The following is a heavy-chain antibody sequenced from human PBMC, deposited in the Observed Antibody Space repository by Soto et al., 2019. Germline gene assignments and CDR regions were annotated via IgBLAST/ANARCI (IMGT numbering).Heavy chain of an antibody. CDR2: IKQDGSEK. V-gene: IGHV3-7*01. Sequence: GGSLRLSCAASGFTFSSYWMGWVRQAPGKGLEWVANIKQDGSEKYYVDSVKGRFTISRDNAKNSLYLQMNSLRAEDTAVYYCARRQGPGIAAAAGGYYYYGMDVWGQGTTVTVSS. J-gene: IGHJ6*02. D-gene: IGHD6-13*01. CDR3: ARRQGPGIAAAAGGYYYYGMDV. CDR1: GFTFSSYW.